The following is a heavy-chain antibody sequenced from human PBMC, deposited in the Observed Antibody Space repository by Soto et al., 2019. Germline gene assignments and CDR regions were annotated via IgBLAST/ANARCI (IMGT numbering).Heavy chain of an antibody. CDR3: AKPPTIVATTFSYAGLAV. D-gene: IGHD5-12*01. CDR1: GFTFSSYA. Sequence: EVQLLESGGGLVQPGGSLRLSCVVSGFTFSSYAMTWVRQPPGKGLEWVSSISGSGGTTYYADSVKGRFTISRDNSKNTLDLEMNSLRAEDTAIYYCAKPPTIVATTFSYAGLAVRGQGTAVTVSS. J-gene: IGHJ6*01. V-gene: IGHV3-23*01. CDR2: ISGSGGTT.